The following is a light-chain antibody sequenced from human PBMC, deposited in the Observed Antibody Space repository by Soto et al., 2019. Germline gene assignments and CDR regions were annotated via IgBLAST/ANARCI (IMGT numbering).Light chain of an antibody. CDR3: CSNAVTFHV. CDR1: TTDVGGSNN. Sequence: QSVLTQPRSVSGAHGQSVTISCTVTTTDVGGSNNVSWYQQHPGKPPKLMIYDVSERPSGVPDRFSGSKSGNTASLTISGLQAEDEADYYCCSNAVTFHVFGTGTKVTVL. J-gene: IGLJ1*01. V-gene: IGLV2-11*01. CDR2: DVS.